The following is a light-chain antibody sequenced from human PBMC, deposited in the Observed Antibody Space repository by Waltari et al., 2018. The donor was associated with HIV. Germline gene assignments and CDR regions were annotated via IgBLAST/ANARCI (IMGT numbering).Light chain of an antibody. Sequence: SYVLTQSPSVSVAPGQTARVTCGGNNIGSKSVHWYQVKPGQAPVLVVYDDSDRPSGIPERCSGSNSGNTATLTISRVEAGDEADYYCQVWDTGGDHPEWVFGGGTKLTVL. CDR1: NIGSKS. V-gene: IGLV3-21*02. J-gene: IGLJ3*02. CDR3: QVWDTGGDHPEWV. CDR2: DDS.